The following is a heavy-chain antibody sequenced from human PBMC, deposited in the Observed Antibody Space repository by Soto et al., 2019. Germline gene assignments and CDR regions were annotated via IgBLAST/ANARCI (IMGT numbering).Heavy chain of an antibody. V-gene: IGHV3-74*01. CDR1: GFTFSHYW. CDR2: VSSDGSIA. Sequence: EVQLVESGGGLLQPGGSLRLSCAASGFTFSHYWMHWVRQAPGKGLVWVSRVSSDGSIATYADSVKGRFTISRDNANNTLYVQMNSLRAEDTAVYYCARVAVTGDFYWGQGTLVTVSS. J-gene: IGHJ4*02. CDR3: ARVAVTGDFY. D-gene: IGHD6-19*01.